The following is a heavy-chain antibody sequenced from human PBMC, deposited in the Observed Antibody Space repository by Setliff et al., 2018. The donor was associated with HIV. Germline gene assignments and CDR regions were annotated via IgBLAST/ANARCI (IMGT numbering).Heavy chain of an antibody. Sequence: PPETLSLTCTVSGDSITNDDYYWGWIRQPPGKGLEWIAIIHYNGRTYYDPSLKSRVTIFVDTSKTQFYLKLRSVTASDTAVDYCARYTSKVDWFDPWGQGTLVTVSS. CDR2: IHYNGRT. J-gene: IGHJ5*02. D-gene: IGHD2-2*02. V-gene: IGHV4-39*01. CDR3: ARYTSKVDWFDP. CDR1: GDSITNDDYY.